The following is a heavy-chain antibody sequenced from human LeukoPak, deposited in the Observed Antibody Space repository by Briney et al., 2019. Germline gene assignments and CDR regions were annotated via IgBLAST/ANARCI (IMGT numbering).Heavy chain of an antibody. CDR2: ISYDGGTK. D-gene: IGHD2-21*02. Sequence: PGVSLRLSCGASGFLFSSFGVHCVPQAPDKGLEGVADISYDGGTKIYADSVKGRFTISKDNSKNAVYLQMNSLRAEDTAVYYCANGFCGTNCYYFEYWGQGTLVAVSS. CDR3: ANGFCGTNCYYFEY. V-gene: IGHV3-30*18. J-gene: IGHJ4*02. CDR1: GFLFSSFG.